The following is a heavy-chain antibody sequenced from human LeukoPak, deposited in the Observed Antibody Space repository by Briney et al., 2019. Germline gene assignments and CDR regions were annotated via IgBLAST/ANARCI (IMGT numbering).Heavy chain of an antibody. CDR2: IRYDGSNK. J-gene: IGHJ3*02. D-gene: IGHD5-24*01. Sequence: PGGSLRLSCAASGLTFSSYGMHWVRQAPGKGLEWVAFIRYDGSNKYYADSVKGRFTISRDNSKNTLYLQMNSLRAEDTAVYYCAKDAAREISDAFDIWGQGTMVTVSS. CDR1: GLTFSSYG. CDR3: AKDAAREISDAFDI. V-gene: IGHV3-30*02.